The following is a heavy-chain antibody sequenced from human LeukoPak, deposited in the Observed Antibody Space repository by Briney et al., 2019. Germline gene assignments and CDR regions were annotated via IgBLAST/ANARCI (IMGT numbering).Heavy chain of an antibody. J-gene: IGHJ4*02. CDR1: GGSFSGYY. V-gene: IGHV4-34*01. D-gene: IGHD3-9*01. CDR3: ARAKTGRALDY. Sequence: PSETLSLTCAVYGGSFSGYYWSWIRQTPGKGLEWIGEINHSGSTNYNPSLKSRVTISVDTSKNQFSLKLSSVTAADTAVYYCARAKTGRALDYWGQGTLVTVSS. CDR2: INHSGST.